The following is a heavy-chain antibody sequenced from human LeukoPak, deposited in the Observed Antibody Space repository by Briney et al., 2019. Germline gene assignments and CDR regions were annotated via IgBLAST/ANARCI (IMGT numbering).Heavy chain of an antibody. CDR1: GSTFSSYA. CDR2: ISGSGGST. CDR3: AKDDYYDSSGYYYDY. V-gene: IGHV3-23*01. Sequence: GGSLRLSCAASGSTFSSYAMSWVRQAPGKGLEWVSAISGSGGSTYYADSVKGRFTISRDNSKNTLYLQMNSLRAEDTAVYYCAKDDYYDSSGYYYDYWGQGTLVTVSS. D-gene: IGHD3-22*01. J-gene: IGHJ4*02.